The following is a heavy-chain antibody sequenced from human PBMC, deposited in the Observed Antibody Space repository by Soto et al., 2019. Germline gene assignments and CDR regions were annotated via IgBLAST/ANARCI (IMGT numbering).Heavy chain of an antibody. CDR2: IIPIFGTA. Sequence: QVQLVQSGAEVKKPGSSVKVSCKASGGTFSSYAISWVRQAPGQGLEWMGGIIPIFGTAHYAQKIQRRVTITADESTSTAYMELSSLRSEDTAVYYCGVFGSGNYYYGMDVWGQGTTVTVSS. CDR1: GGTFSSYA. D-gene: IGHD6-6*01. J-gene: IGHJ6*02. CDR3: GVFGSGNYYYGMDV. V-gene: IGHV1-69*12.